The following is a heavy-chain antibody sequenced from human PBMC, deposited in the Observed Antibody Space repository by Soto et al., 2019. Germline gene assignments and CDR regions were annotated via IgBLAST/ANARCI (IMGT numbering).Heavy chain of an antibody. Sequence: SVKVSCKASGGTFSSYAISWVRQAPGQGLEWMGGIIPIFGTANYAQKFQGRVTITADESTSTAYMELSSLRSEDTAVYYCARELKNCTNGVCYTLGYYFYGMDVWGQGTTVTVSS. D-gene: IGHD2-8*01. CDR2: IIPIFGTA. J-gene: IGHJ6*02. CDR3: ARELKNCTNGVCYTLGYYFYGMDV. V-gene: IGHV1-69*13. CDR1: GGTFSSYA.